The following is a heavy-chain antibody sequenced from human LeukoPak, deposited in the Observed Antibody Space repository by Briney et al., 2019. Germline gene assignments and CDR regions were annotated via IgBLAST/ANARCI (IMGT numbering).Heavy chain of an antibody. J-gene: IGHJ5*02. V-gene: IGHV4-59*01. CDR3: ASGGYCASGSCYPNWFDP. CDR1: GGSISSYY. D-gene: IGHD2-15*01. CDR2: ISYSGST. Sequence: SETLSLTCTVSGGSISSYYWSWIRQPPGKGLEWIGYISYSGSTNYNPSFKSRVTMSLDTSKNQFSLKLSSVTAADTAVYYCASGGYCASGSCYPNWFDPWGRGTLVTVSS.